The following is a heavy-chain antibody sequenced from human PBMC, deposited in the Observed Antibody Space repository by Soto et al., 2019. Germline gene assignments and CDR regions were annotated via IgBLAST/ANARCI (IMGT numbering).Heavy chain of an antibody. CDR1: GGSISSYY. CDR2: IYYSGST. J-gene: IGHJ6*03. CDR3: ARTDGYYYMDV. Sequence: QVQLQESGPGLVKPSETLSLTCTVSGGSISSYYWSWIRQPPGKGLEWIGYIYYSGSTNYNPSLKSRVTISVDTSKNQFSLKLSSVTAADTAVYYCARTDGYYYMDVWGKGTTVTVSS. V-gene: IGHV4-59*01.